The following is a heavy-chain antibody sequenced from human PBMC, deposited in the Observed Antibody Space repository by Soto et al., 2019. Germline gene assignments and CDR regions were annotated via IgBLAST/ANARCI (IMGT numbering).Heavy chain of an antibody. Sequence: GGSLRLSCAASGSTFSTYAMSWVRQAPGKGLEWVSGISAGGGSTHYADSVKGRFTISRDNSKNTLYLQMNSLRAEDTAVYYCVNVDLSSGYMDYWCQRTLVTVSS. V-gene: IGHV3-23*01. D-gene: IGHD5-18*01. CDR3: VNVDLSSGYMDY. CDR1: GSTFSTYA. J-gene: IGHJ4*02. CDR2: ISAGGGST.